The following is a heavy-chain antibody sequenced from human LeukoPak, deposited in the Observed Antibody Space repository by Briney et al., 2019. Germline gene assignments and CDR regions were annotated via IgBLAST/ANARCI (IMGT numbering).Heavy chain of an antibody. D-gene: IGHD6-6*01. J-gene: IGHJ4*02. CDR3: ARDKGTSYLSSSDY. V-gene: IGHV3-30*03. CDR2: ISYDGSNE. Sequence: LSLTCAVYGGSFSGYYWSWIRQPPGKGLEWVAIISYDGSNEYYADSVKGRFTISRDNSKNTLYLQMNSLRAADTAVYYCARDKGTSYLSSSDYWGQGTLVTVSS. CDR1: GGSFSGYY.